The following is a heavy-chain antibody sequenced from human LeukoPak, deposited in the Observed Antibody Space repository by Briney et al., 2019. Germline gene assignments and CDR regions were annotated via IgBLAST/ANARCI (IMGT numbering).Heavy chain of an antibody. J-gene: IGHJ4*02. Sequence: QSGGSLRLSCAASGFTFSSYAMHWVRQAPGKGLEWVAVISYDGSNKYYADSVKGRFTISRDNSKNTLYLQMNSLRAEDTAVYYCARGGDIVVVPAAPGGYWGQGTLVTVSS. D-gene: IGHD2-2*01. CDR3: ARGGDIVVVPAAPGGY. CDR1: GFTFSSYA. V-gene: IGHV3-30-3*01. CDR2: ISYDGSNK.